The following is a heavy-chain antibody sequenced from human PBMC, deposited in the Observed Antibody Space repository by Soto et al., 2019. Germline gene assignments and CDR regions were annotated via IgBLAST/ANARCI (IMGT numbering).Heavy chain of an antibody. J-gene: IGHJ2*01. CDR2: IYHSGST. V-gene: IGHV4-30-2*01. CDR3: ARDSGSYYWYFDL. CDR1: GGSISSGGYS. Sequence: LSLTCAVSGGSISSGGYSWSWIRQPPGKGLEWIGYIYHSGSTYYNPSLKSRVTISVDRSKNQFSLKLSSVTAADTAVYYCARDSGSYYWYFDLWGRGTLVTDSS. D-gene: IGHD1-26*01.